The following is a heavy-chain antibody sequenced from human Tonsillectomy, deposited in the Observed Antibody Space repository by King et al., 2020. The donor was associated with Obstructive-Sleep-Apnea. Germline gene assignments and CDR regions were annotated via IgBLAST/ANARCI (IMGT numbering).Heavy chain of an antibody. J-gene: IGHJ6*02. D-gene: IGHD1-26*01. Sequence: VQLVESGAEVKKPGESLKISCKGSGFSFSDYWIGWVRQMPGKGLEWMGIIYPGDSDTRYGPSFQGQVTISADKSMNTAYLQWTSLKVSDTANYYCARQRLGGTYGYYYGKDVWGQGTTVTVSS. V-gene: IGHV5-51*01. CDR1: GFSFSDYW. CDR2: IYPGDSDT. CDR3: ARQRLGGTYGYYYGKDV.